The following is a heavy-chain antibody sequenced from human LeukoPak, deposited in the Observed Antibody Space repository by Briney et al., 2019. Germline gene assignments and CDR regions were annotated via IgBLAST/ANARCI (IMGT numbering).Heavy chain of an antibody. Sequence: PPETLSDTCADPGVSTSSSNSYSGWIRHPPRKWLESIGCIDFSGDTYSNASFKSESSISIDTSKNQFSLRLTSVTPADTAVYYRARQTGSGLFILPGGQGTLVTVSS. CDR3: ARQTGSGLFILP. V-gene: IGHV4-39*01. CDR1: GVSTSSSNSY. CDR2: IDFSGDT. J-gene: IGHJ4*02. D-gene: IGHD3/OR15-3a*01.